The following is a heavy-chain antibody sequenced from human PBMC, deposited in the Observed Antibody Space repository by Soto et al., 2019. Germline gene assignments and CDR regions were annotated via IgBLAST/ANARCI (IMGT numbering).Heavy chain of an antibody. CDR1: GGSISSGDYY. V-gene: IGHV4-30-4*01. CDR3: ARGLQRWPFDY. Sequence: PSETLSLTCTVSGGSISSGDYYWSWIRQPPGKGLEWIGYIYYSGSTYYNPSLKSRVTISVDTSKNQFSLKLSSVTAADTAVYYCARGLQRWPFDYWGQGTLVTVSS. J-gene: IGHJ4*02. CDR2: IYYSGST. D-gene: IGHD4-17*01.